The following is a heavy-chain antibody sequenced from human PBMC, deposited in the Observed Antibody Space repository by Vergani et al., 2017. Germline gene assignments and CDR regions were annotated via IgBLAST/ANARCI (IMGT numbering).Heavy chain of an antibody. Sequence: VQLLESGGGLVQPGGSLRLSCAASGFTFSSYGMHWVRQAPGKGLEWVAVIWYDGSNKYYADSVKGRFTISRENSKNTLYLQMNSLRAEDTAVYYCAKFTEVSSWHPEYYYYMDVWGKGP. CDR2: IWYDGSNK. CDR1: GFTFSSYG. J-gene: IGHJ6*03. D-gene: IGHD6-13*01. CDR3: AKFTEVSSWHPEYYYYMDV. V-gene: IGHV3-33*06.